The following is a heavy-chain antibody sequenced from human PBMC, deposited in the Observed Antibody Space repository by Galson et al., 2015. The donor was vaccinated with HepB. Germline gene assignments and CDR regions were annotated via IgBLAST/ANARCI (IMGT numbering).Heavy chain of an antibody. Sequence: APGKGLEWVAIISHDGRNKYYAYSMKGRFTISRDNSKNTLYLQMNSLRSEDTAVYYCARERGAGWYEGLDYWGQGTLVTVSS. J-gene: IGHJ4*02. CDR3: ARERGAGWYEGLDY. CDR2: ISHDGRNK. V-gene: IGHV3-30*04. D-gene: IGHD6-19*01.